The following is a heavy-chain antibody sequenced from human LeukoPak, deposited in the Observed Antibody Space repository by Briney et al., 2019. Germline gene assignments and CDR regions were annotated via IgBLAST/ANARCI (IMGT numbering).Heavy chain of an antibody. D-gene: IGHD3-22*01. CDR1: GFTFSSYS. CDR3: AKDDYYDTSGYRD. Sequence: GGSLRLSCAASGFTFSSYSMNWVRQAPGKGLEWVSSISSRSTYIYHADSVKGRFTISRDNAKNSLFLQMNSLRAEDTAVYFCAKDDYYDTSGYRDWGQGTLVTVSS. V-gene: IGHV3-21*01. J-gene: IGHJ4*02. CDR2: ISSRSTYI.